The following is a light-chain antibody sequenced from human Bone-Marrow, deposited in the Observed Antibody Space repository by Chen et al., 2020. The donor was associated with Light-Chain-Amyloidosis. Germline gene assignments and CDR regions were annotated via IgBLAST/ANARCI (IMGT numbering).Light chain of an antibody. Sequence: NFMLTQPHSVSESPGKTVIISCTRSSGSIATNYVQWYQQRPGSSPTTVIYEDDQSPSGVPARFSGFIDRSSNSASLTSSGLKTEDVADYYCQSYQGSSQVVFGGGTKLIVL. CDR1: SGSIATNY. V-gene: IGLV6-57*01. CDR3: QSYQGSSQVV. CDR2: EDD. J-gene: IGLJ3*02.